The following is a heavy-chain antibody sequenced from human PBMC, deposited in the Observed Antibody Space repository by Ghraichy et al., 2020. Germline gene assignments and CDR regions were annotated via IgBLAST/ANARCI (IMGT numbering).Heavy chain of an antibody. V-gene: IGHV4-59*01. CDR3: AKHGIGGGWYSEFDF. J-gene: IGHJ4*02. Sequence: SETLSLTCTVSGGPISSYYWSWIRQPPGKGLEWIASILHGGSTKFDPSLKSRVTISLDTSKNQISLKLTSVTAADTAIYYCAKHGIGGGWYSEFDFWGQGSLVTVSS. D-gene: IGHD2-21*01. CDR1: GGPISSYY. CDR2: ILHGGST.